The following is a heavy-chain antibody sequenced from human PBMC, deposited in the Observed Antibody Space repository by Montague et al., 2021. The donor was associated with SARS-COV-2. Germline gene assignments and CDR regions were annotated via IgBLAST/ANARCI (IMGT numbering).Heavy chain of an antibody. J-gene: IGHJ4*02. Sequence: SETLSLTCAVYGVSFSRHFWCWIRQPPGKGLEWIGEINHSGKTTYNPSLRIRVSMSIDTSKNQFSLHLRSVTAADAAVYYCARVNYGEVDYWGPGTLVTVSS. CDR3: ARVNYGEVDY. D-gene: IGHD4-17*01. CDR2: INHSGKT. V-gene: IGHV4-34*01. CDR1: GVSFSRHF.